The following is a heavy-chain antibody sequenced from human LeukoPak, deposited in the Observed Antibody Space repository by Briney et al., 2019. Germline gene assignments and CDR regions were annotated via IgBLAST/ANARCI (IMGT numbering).Heavy chain of an antibody. Sequence: GGSLRLSCAASGFTISSHGMHWVRQAPGKGLEWVAFLHSNGNNKYYADVVKGRFAISRDNSKNTLHLQMNSLRPEDTAVYYCARSFSARECFEHWGQGTLVTVSS. V-gene: IGHV3-30*02. CDR2: LHSNGNNK. CDR3: ARSFSARECFEH. CDR1: GFTISSHG. D-gene: IGHD6-6*01. J-gene: IGHJ1*01.